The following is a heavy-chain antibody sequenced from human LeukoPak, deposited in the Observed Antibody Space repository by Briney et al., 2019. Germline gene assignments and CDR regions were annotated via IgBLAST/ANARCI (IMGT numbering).Heavy chain of an antibody. Sequence: PSETLSLTCTVSGGSISSSSYYWGWIRQPPGKGLEWIGRIYTSGSTNYNPSLKSRVTMSVDTSKNQFSLKLSSVTAADTAVYYCAQIAAAGTGDDYWGQGTLVTVSS. D-gene: IGHD6-13*01. V-gene: IGHV4-39*07. CDR2: IYTSGST. CDR1: GGSISSSSYY. J-gene: IGHJ4*02. CDR3: AQIAAAGTGDDY.